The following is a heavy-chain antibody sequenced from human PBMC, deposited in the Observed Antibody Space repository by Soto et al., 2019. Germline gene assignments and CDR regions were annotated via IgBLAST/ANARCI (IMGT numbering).Heavy chain of an antibody. J-gene: IGHJ6*03. CDR1: GGSFSGYY. Sequence: KQSQTLSLTCAVYGGSFSGYYWSWIRQPPGKGLEWIGEINHSGSTNYNPSLKSRVTISVDTSKNQFSLKLSSVTAADTAVYYCAREQNSEGVGATPWNYYYYMDVWGKGTTVTVSS. V-gene: IGHV4-34*01. D-gene: IGHD1-26*01. CDR2: INHSGST. CDR3: AREQNSEGVGATPWNYYYYMDV.